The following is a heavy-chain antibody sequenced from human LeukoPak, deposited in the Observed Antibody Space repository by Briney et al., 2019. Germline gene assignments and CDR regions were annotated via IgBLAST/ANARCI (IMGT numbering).Heavy chain of an antibody. J-gene: IGHJ4*02. CDR1: GGSISSYY. V-gene: IGHV4-59*08. D-gene: IGHD3-22*01. Sequence: SETLSLTCTVSGGSISSYYWSWIRQPPGKGLEWIGYIYYSGSTNYNPSLKSRVTISVDTSKNQFSLKLSSVTAADTAVYYCARRRNYYDSSGYYYVFEYGGQGTLVTVSS. CDR2: IYYSGST. CDR3: ARRRNYYDSSGYYYVFEY.